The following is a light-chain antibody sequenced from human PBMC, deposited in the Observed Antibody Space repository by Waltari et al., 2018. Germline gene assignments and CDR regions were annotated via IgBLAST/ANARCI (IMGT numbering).Light chain of an antibody. V-gene: IGKV3-15*01. J-gene: IGKJ4*01. CDR1: QSVNSN. CDR3: QQYSKWPPLT. CDR2: GVS. Sequence: EIVMTQSPATLSVSPGERATLSCRASQSVNSNLAWYQQKPGQAPSLLIYGVSTRATGVPARFSGSGSATEFTLTISSLQSEDFAVYYCQQYSKWPPLTFGGGTKVEIK.